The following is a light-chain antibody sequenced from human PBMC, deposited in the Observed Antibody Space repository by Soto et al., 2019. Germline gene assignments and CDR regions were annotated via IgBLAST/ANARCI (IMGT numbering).Light chain of an antibody. CDR2: WAS. V-gene: IGKV4-1*01. Sequence: DIVMTQSPDSLAVSLGERATINCKSSQSVLYSSSNENYLAWYQQKPGQPPKLLIYWASTRESGVPDRFSGSESGTDFTLTISSLQAEDVAVYYCQQYYSTRRTFGQGTKVEIK. CDR1: QSVLYSSSNENY. CDR3: QQYYSTRRT. J-gene: IGKJ1*01.